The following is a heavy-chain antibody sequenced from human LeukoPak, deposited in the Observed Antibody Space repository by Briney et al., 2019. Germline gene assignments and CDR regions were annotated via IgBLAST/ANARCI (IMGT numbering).Heavy chain of an antibody. J-gene: IGHJ4*02. Sequence: SETLSLTCAVYGGSFSGYYWSCIRQPPGKGLECIGEINHSGSTNYNPSLNRRVTISLDTSKNQFALTLSSVTAAETAVYYCARAWYSSSTWAIFDYWGQGTLVTVSS. CDR2: INHSGST. CDR1: GGSFSGYY. D-gene: IGHD6-6*01. V-gene: IGHV4-34*01. CDR3: ARAWYSSSTWAIFDY.